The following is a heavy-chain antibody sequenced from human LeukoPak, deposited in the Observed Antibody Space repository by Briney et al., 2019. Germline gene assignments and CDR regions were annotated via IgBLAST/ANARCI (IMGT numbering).Heavy chain of an antibody. CDR2: IKQDGSEK. CDR3: ARGRGMDV. V-gene: IGHV3-7*01. J-gene: IGHJ6*02. Sequence: PGGSLRLSCAASEFTFNNYWMNWVRQAPGKGLEWVADIKQDGSEKYYVDSVKGRFTISRDNAKNSLYLQMNSLRAEDTVVYYCARGRGMDVWGQGTTVTVSS. CDR1: EFTFNNYW.